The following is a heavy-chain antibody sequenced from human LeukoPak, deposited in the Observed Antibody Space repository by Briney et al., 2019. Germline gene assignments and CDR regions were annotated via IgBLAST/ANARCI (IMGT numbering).Heavy chain of an antibody. D-gene: IGHD4-11*01. Sequence: PGGSLRLSCAASGFTFSSYAMSWVRQAPGKGLEWVSVISGSGGSTYSAESVKGRFTISRDNSKNTLYLQMNSLRAEDTAVYYCARDQYTSNWYVHHWGQGTLVTVS. J-gene: IGHJ1*01. CDR3: ARDQYTSNWYVHH. CDR2: ISGSGGST. V-gene: IGHV3-23*01. CDR1: GFTFSSYA.